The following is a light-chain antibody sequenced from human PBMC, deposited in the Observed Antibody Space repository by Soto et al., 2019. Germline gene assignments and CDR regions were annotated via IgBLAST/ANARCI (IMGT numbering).Light chain of an antibody. J-gene: IGKJ1*01. CDR3: QQYGNSPRT. CDR2: GAS. CDR1: QNVNSNF. Sequence: EIVLTQSPGTLSLSPGERATLSCRASQNVNSNFLAWYQQKPGQAPRLLISGASNRATGIPDRFSGSGSGTDFALTISRLEPEDFAVYYCQQYGNSPRTFGQGTTGDIK. V-gene: IGKV3-20*01.